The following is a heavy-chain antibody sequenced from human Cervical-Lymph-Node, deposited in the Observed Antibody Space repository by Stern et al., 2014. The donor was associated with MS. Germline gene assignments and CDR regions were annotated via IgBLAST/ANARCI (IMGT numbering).Heavy chain of an antibody. D-gene: IGHD4-17*01. CDR3: ARDAHGDSFDY. Sequence: QVQLVESGAEVKKPGASVKVSCEASGYTFNRYYIHWVRQAPGQGLEWMGMINPSGGSTNYAQNFQGRVTMTRDTSTSTVYMELNSLRSDDTATYYCARDAHGDSFDYWGQGTLVTVSS. J-gene: IGHJ4*02. CDR2: INPSGGST. CDR1: GYTFNRYY. V-gene: IGHV1-46*02.